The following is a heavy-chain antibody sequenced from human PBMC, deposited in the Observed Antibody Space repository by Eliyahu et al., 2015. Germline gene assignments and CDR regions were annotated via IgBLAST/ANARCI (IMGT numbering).Heavy chain of an antibody. CDR3: ARRLIGNVITSFDY. CDR1: GFSLSTSGVG. D-gene: IGHD3-16*01. V-gene: IGHV2-5*02. Sequence: QITLKESGPTLVKPTQTLTLTCTVSGFSLSTSGVGVGWIRQPPGKALEWLALIYWDDDKRYSPSLKSRLTITKDTSKDQVVLTMTNMDPVDTATYYCARRLIGNVITSFDYWGQGTLVTVSS. J-gene: IGHJ4*02. CDR2: IYWDDDK.